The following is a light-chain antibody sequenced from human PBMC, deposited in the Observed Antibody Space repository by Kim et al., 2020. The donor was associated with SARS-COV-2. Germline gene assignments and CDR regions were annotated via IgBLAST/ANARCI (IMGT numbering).Light chain of an antibody. V-gene: IGLV3-1*01. J-gene: IGLJ2*01. Sequence: VYVSLEEKGSITRCGEKWGDKGPCWYQQKTGQSPVLVIYQDSKRPSGIPERFLGTNSGNSATLTISGTKAMDEADYYCQAWDGSTVLGGGTQLSVL. CDR1: KWGDKG. CDR2: QDS. CDR3: QAWDGSTV.